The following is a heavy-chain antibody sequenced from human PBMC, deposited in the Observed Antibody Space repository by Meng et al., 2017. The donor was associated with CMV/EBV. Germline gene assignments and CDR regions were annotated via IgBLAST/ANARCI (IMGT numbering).Heavy chain of an antibody. CDR3: ARGRLVDYY. V-gene: IGHV3-21*01. CDR2: ISSSSSYI. CDR1: GFTFSSYS. J-gene: IGHJ4*02. Sequence: GESLKISCAASGFTFSSYSMNWVRQAPGKGLEWVSSISSSSSYIYYADSVKGRFTISRDNAKNTLYLQMNSLRAEDTAVYYCARGRLVDYYWGQGTLVTVSS. D-gene: IGHD6-19*01.